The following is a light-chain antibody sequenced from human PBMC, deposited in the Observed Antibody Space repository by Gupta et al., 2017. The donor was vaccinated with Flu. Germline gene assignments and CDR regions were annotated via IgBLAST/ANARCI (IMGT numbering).Light chain of an antibody. CDR1: SSNIGAGYD. CDR2: RNT. Sequence: QSVLTQPPSVSGAPGQRVTISCTGSSSNIGAGYDVHWYQQLPGTAPKLLIYRNTNRPSGVPDRFSGSQSGTSASLAITGLQAEDEADYYCQSYENNLSLLFGGGTKLTVL. J-gene: IGLJ2*01. CDR3: QSYENNLSLL. V-gene: IGLV1-40*01.